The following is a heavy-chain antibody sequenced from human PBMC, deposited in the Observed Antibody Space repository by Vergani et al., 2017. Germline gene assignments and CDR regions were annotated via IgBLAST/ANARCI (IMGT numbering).Heavy chain of an antibody. Sequence: QVQLQESGPGLVKPSETLSLTCTVSGGSVSSYYWSWIRQPPGKGLGWIWYIYYSGSTNYNPSLKSRVTISVDTSKNQFSLKLSSVTAADTAVYYWSRNPYCGGDCYSDAFDIWGQGTMVTVSS. CDR3: SRNPYCGGDCYSDAFDI. V-gene: IGHV4-59*02. J-gene: IGHJ3*02. CDR2: IYYSGST. CDR1: GGSVSSYY. D-gene: IGHD2-21*02.